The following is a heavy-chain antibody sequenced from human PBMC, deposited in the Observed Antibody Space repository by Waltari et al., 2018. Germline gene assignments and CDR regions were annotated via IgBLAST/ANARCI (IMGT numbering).Heavy chain of an antibody. CDR2: IIPIFGTA. V-gene: IGHV1-69*05. CDR3: ARDGLKGYYDSSGYYDY. D-gene: IGHD3-22*01. CDR1: GGTFSSYA. J-gene: IGHJ4*02. Sequence: QVQLVQSGAEVKKPGSSVKVSCKASGGTFSSYAISWVRQAPGQGLEWMGGIIPIFGTANYEQKFQGRVTMTTDESTSTAYMELSSLRSEDTAVYYCARDGLKGYYDSSGYYDYWGQGTLVTVSS.